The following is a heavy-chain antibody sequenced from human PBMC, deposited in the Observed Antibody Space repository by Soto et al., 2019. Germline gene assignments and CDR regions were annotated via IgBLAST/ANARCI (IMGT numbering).Heavy chain of an antibody. CDR3: ARVYYRFNSGYVFSMDV. D-gene: IGHD5-12*01. CDR1: GFTFSSYA. CDR2: ISYDGSNK. Sequence: QVQLVESGGGVVQPGRSLRLSCAASGFTFSSYAMHWVRQAPGKGLEWVAVISYDGSNKYYADSAKGRFTISRDNSKNTVYLQITSLRAEDTAVYYCARVYYRFNSGYVFSMDVWGQGTTVTVSS. J-gene: IGHJ6*02. V-gene: IGHV3-30-3*01.